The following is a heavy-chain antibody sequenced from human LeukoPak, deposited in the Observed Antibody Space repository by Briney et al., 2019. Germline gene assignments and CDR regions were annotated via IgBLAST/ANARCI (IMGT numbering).Heavy chain of an antibody. CDR2: IIPIFGTA. J-gene: IGHJ3*02. CDR3: ARDSEYYDILTGYTGGAFDI. V-gene: IGHV1-69*05. Sequence: RASVKVSCKASGGTFSSYAISWVRQAPGQGLEWMGGIIPIFGTANYAQKFQSRVTITTDESTSTAYMELSSLRSEDTAVYYCARDSEYYDILTGYTGGAFDIWGQGTMVTVSS. CDR1: GGTFSSYA. D-gene: IGHD3-9*01.